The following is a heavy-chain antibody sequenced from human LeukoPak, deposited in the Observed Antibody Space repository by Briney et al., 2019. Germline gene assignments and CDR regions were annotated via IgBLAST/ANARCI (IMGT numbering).Heavy chain of an antibody. D-gene: IGHD2-15*01. CDR3: ARHGYCSGGSCYWDY. J-gene: IGHJ4*02. Sequence: SETLSLTCTVSGGSISSSSYYWGWIRQPPEKGLEWIGTIYYSGSTYYNPSLKSRVTISVDTSKNQFSLKLSSVTAADTAVYYCARHGYCSGGSCYWDYWGQGTLVTVSS. V-gene: IGHV4-39*01. CDR2: IYYSGST. CDR1: GGSISSSSYY.